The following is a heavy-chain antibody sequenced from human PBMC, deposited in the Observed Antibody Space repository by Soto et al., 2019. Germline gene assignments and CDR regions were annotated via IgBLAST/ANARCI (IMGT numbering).Heavy chain of an antibody. D-gene: IGHD4-17*01. CDR2: IRHSGST. CDR3: ARGGGDYDYAVDV. J-gene: IGHJ6*02. V-gene: IGHV4-34*01. Sequence: QVQLQQWGAGLLKPSETLSLNCAVYGGSFYWTWIRQPPGKGLEGIGEIRHSGSTNYNPSLKSRVSISIDRSKRQVSLTVYSVTAADTAVYYCARGGGDYDYAVDVWGQGTTVTVSS. CDR1: GGSFY.